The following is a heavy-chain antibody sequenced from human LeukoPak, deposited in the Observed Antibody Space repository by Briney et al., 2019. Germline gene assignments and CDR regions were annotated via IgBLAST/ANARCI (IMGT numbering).Heavy chain of an antibody. CDR2: IWYDGSDK. CDR1: GFTFSRYG. CDR3: AKIGAVAGHFDY. V-gene: IGHV3-30*02. D-gene: IGHD6-19*01. Sequence: GGSLRLSCVASGFTFSRYGMHWVRQAPGKGLEWVAFIWYDGSDKFYADSVKGRFTISRDNSKNTLYLQMNSLRAEDTAVYYCAKIGAVAGHFDYWGQGTLVTVSS. J-gene: IGHJ4*02.